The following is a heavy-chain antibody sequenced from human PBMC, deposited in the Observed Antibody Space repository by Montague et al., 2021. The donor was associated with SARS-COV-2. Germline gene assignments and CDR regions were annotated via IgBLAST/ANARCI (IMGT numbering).Heavy chain of an antibody. CDR2: IHGGESI. D-gene: IGHD3-16*01. CDR1: GGSIGNYY. Sequence: SETLSLTCNVSGGSIGNYYGGWIRKPPGKGRGGMGRIHGGESINYNPSRKTRITLSVDTSKNQLSLRLGSVTAADTAVYYCARNPGEYYGMDVWGQGTTVTVSS. CDR3: ARNPGEYYGMDV. J-gene: IGHJ6*02. V-gene: IGHV4-4*07.